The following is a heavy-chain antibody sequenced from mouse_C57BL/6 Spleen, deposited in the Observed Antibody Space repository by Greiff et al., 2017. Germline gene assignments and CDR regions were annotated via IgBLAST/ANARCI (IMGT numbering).Heavy chain of an antibody. J-gene: IGHJ2*01. CDR1: GFTFSDYY. CDR3: ARVAYYFDY. Sequence: DVKLVESEGGLVQPGSSMKLSCTASGFTFSDYYMAWVRQVPEKGLEWVANINYDGSSTYYLDSLKSRFIISRDNAKNILYLQMSSLKSEDTATYYCARVAYYFDYWGQGTTLTVSS. CDR2: INYDGSST. V-gene: IGHV5-16*01.